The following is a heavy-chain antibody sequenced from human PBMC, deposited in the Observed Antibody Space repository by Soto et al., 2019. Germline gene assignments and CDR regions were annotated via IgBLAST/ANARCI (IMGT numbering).Heavy chain of an antibody. J-gene: IGHJ6*03. CDR2: IYPGDSDT. CDR3: ARRRSAEGLVGDYYYYMDV. Sequence: GESLKISCKGSGYSFTSYWIGWVRQMPGKGLEWMGIIYPGDSDTRYSPSFQGQVTISADKSISTAYLQWSSLKASDTAMYYCARRRSAEGLVGDYYYYMDVWGKGTTVTVSS. CDR1: GYSFTSYW. D-gene: IGHD3-10*01. V-gene: IGHV5-51*01.